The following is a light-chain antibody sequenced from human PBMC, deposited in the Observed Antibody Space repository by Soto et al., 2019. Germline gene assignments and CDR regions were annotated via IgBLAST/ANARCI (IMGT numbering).Light chain of an antibody. CDR1: QSVNSN. J-gene: IGKJ4*02. CDR3: QQYHDCPLT. Sequence: EIVMTQSPATLSVSPGERASLSCRASQSVNSNFAWYQQKPDQAPRLLIYGVSTRATGNPARFSGRGSETDITLTISGHESDEFAVYYCQQYHDCPLTFGGGTKVEIK. V-gene: IGKV3-15*01. CDR2: GVS.